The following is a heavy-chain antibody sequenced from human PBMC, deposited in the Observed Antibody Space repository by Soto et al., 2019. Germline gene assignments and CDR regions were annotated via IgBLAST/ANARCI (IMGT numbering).Heavy chain of an antibody. J-gene: IGHJ6*03. V-gene: IGHV4-34*01. Sequence: PSETLSLTCAVYGGSFSGYYWSWIRQPPGKGLEWIGEINHSGRTNYNPSLKSRVTISVDTSKNQFSLKLSSVTAADTAVYYCATDRNYYGSGGPTRIMDVLGKGTTVTVSS. D-gene: IGHD3-10*01. CDR1: GGSFSGYY. CDR3: ATDRNYYGSGGPTRIMDV. CDR2: INHSGRT.